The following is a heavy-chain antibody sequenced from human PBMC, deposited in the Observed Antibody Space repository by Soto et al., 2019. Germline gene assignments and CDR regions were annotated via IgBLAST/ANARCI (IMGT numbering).Heavy chain of an antibody. J-gene: IGHJ6*02. CDR3: AGGDYHHSSGYYFYYSTMDV. V-gene: IGHV4-39*01. CDR2: VYYGGST. CDR1: GASISSYY. D-gene: IGHD3-22*01. Sequence: EPLSPTSIVSGASISSYYWGGIRQPPGKGRDWIGNVYYGGSTYYNPSLKSRVTISVETSKSQFSLKLSSVTAADTAVYYCAGGDYHHSSGYYFYYSTMDVWGQGTTVTVSS.